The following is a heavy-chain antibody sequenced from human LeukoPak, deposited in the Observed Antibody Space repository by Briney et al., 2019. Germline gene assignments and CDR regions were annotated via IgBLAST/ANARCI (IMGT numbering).Heavy chain of an antibody. D-gene: IGHD3-10*01. Sequence: GGSLRLSCAASGFTFSSYEMNWVRQAPGKGLEWVSYISSSGTTIYYADSVKGRFTISRDDAKDSLYLQMNSLRAEDTAVYYCARHLSYGSGSYYNFGYWGQGTLVTVSS. CDR3: ARHLSYGSGSYYNFGY. J-gene: IGHJ4*02. CDR2: ISSSGTTI. V-gene: IGHV3-48*03. CDR1: GFTFSSYE.